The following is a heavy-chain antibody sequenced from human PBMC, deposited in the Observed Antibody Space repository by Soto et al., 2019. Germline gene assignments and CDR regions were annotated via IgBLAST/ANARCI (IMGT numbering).Heavy chain of an antibody. Sequence: EVQLVESGGGLVKPGGSLGLSCAASGFTFSNAWMNWVRQAPGKGLEWVGRIKSKTDGGTTDYAAPVKGRFTISRDDSKNTLYLQMNSLKTEDTAVFYCTTPASGHDSGFDYWGQGTLVTVSS. J-gene: IGHJ4*02. CDR2: IKSKTDGGTT. D-gene: IGHD5-12*01. CDR1: GFTFSNAW. CDR3: TTPASGHDSGFDY. V-gene: IGHV3-15*07.